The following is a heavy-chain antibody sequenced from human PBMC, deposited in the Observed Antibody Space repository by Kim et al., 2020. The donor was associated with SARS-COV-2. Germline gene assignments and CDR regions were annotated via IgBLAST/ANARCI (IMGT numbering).Heavy chain of an antibody. V-gene: IGHV7-4-1*02. D-gene: IGHD3-10*01. CDR2: INTNTGNP. Sequence: ASVKVSCKASGYTFTSYAMNWVRQAPGQGLEWMGWINTNTGNPTYAQGFTGRFVFSLDTSVSTAYLQISSLKAEDTAVYYCARGWSIRLLWFGEGFDPWGQGTLVTVSS. CDR3: ARGWSIRLLWFGEGFDP. J-gene: IGHJ5*02. CDR1: GYTFTSYA.